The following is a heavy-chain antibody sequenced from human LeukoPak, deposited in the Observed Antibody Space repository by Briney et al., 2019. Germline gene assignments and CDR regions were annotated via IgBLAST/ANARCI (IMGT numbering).Heavy chain of an antibody. CDR1: GFTFSSYS. CDR2: ISTSSTTI. CDR3: ARNLYCSGGSCYPYYFDY. J-gene: IGHJ4*02. V-gene: IGHV3-48*02. Sequence: PGGSLRLSCAASGFTFSSYSMNWVRQAPGKGLEWVSYISTSSTTIYYADSVKGRSTISRDNAEDSLYLLMNCLRDEDTAAYYCARNLYCSGGSCYPYYFDYWGQGTLVTVSS. D-gene: IGHD2-15*01.